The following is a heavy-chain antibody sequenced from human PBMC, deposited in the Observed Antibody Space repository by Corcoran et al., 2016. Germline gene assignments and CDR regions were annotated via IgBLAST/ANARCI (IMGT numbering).Heavy chain of an antibody. CDR3: ASGYCSSTSCSTSPFDY. CDR1: GYSFTSYW. V-gene: IGHV5-51*01. J-gene: IGHJ4*02. CDR2: IYPGDSDT. Sequence: EVQLVQSGAEVKKPGESLKISCKGSGYSFTSYWIGWVRQMPGKGLEWMGIIYPGDSDTRYSPSFQGQVTISADKSISTAYLQWSSLKASATAMYYCASGYCSSTSCSTSPFDYWGQGTLVTVSS. D-gene: IGHD2-2*03.